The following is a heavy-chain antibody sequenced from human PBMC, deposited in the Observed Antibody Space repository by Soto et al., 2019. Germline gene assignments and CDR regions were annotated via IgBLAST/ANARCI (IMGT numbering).Heavy chain of an antibody. CDR1: GGSISSGGYY. Sequence: QVQLQESGPGLVKPSQTLSLTCTVSGGSISSGGYYWSWIRQHPGKGLEWIGYIYYSGSTYYNPSPKSRVTISVDTSKNQLSLQLSSVTAADTAVYYCARVGTMVRGVIDYWGQGTLVTVSS. J-gene: IGHJ4*02. V-gene: IGHV4-31*03. CDR3: ARVGTMVRGVIDY. CDR2: IYYSGST. D-gene: IGHD3-10*01.